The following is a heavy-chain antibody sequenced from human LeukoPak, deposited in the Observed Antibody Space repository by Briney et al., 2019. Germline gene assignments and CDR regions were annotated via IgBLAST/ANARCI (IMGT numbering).Heavy chain of an antibody. V-gene: IGHV3-21*01. CDR1: GFTFSSYS. CDR2: ISSSSSYI. J-gene: IGHJ4*02. D-gene: IGHD3-22*01. CDR3: ARGPLSSGSYFDY. Sequence: GGSLRLSCAASGFTFSSYSMNWVRQAPGKGLEWVSSISSSSSYIYYADSVKGRFTISRDNAKNSLYLQMNSLRAEDTAVYYCARGPLSSGSYFDYWGQGTLVTVSS.